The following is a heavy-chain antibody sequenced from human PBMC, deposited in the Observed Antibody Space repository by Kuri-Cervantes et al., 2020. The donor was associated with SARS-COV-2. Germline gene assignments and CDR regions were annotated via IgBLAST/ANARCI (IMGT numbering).Heavy chain of an antibody. CDR2: IWYDGSNK. CDR3: AKGWGNLRVWLQN. V-gene: IGHV3-30*02. D-gene: IGHD3-22*01. J-gene: IGHJ1*01. Sequence: GESLKISCAASGFTFSSYGMNWVRQAPGKGLEWVAAIWYDGSNKYYADSLKGRFTISRDKSKNTLYLQMNSLRAEDTAVYYCAKGWGNLRVWLQNWGQGTLVTVSS. CDR1: GFTFSSYG.